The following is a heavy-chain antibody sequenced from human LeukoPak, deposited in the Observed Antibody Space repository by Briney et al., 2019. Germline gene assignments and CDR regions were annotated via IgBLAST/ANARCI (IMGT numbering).Heavy chain of an antibody. CDR1: GFTFSDYY. CDR3: ARKSSAVAGPFDY. D-gene: IGHD6-19*01. J-gene: IGHJ4*02. V-gene: IGHV3-11*06. CDR2: ISSTSSYI. Sequence: GGPLRLSCAASGFTFSDYYMSWIRQAPGKGLEWVSSISSTSSYIYYADSVKGRFTISRDNAKNSLYLQMNSLRAEDTAVYYCARKSSAVAGPFDYWGQGTLVTVSS.